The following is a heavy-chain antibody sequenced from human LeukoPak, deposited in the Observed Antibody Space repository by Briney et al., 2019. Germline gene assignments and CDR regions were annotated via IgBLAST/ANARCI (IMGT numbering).Heavy chain of an antibody. CDR2: ISAYYGNT. J-gene: IGHJ4*02. CDR3: ARHRDYINYVGYFDD. Sequence: SVKVSCKASGYTFTSYGISWVRQAPGQALEWMGWISAYYGNTNYAQKLQGRVTMTTDTSTSISSMELRSLRSDDTAVYYWARHRDYINYVGYFDDWGQGTLVTVSA. V-gene: IGHV1-18*01. CDR1: GYTFTSYG. D-gene: IGHD4-11*01.